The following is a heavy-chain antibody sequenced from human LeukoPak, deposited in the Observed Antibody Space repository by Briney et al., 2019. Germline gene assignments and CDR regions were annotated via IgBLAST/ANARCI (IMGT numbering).Heavy chain of an antibody. Sequence: PSETLSLTCTVSGYSISRGYYWGWFRQPPGKGREWIGSIYHSGRTYYNPSLKSRVTISVDTAKNQFSLKLSSMTAADTAVYYCAREVTMVRGATDAFDIWGQGTMVTVSS. V-gene: IGHV4-38-2*02. CDR2: IYHSGRT. CDR1: GYSISRGYY. CDR3: AREVTMVRGATDAFDI. J-gene: IGHJ3*02. D-gene: IGHD3-10*01.